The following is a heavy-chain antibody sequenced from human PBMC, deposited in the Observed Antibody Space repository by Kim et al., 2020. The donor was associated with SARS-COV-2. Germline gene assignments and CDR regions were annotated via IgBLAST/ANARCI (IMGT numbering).Heavy chain of an antibody. V-gene: IGHV1-69*01. Sequence: GTANYAQKFQGRVTITADESTSTAYMELSSLRSEDTAVYYCARESTGFDPWGQGTLVTVSS. J-gene: IGHJ5*02. CDR3: ARESTGFDP. CDR2: GTA.